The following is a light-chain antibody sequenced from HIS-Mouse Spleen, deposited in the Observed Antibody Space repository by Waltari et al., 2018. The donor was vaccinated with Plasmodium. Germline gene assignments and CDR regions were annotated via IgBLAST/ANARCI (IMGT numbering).Light chain of an antibody. CDR2: DVS. Sequence: QSALTQPRSVSGSPGQSVTISCTGTSSYVGGYNYVSWYQQHPGKAPKLMLYDVSKRPSGVPDRFSGSKSGNTASLTISGLQAEDEADYYCCSYAGSYTLVFGGGTKLTVL. CDR1: SSYVGGYNY. J-gene: IGLJ2*01. V-gene: IGLV2-11*01. CDR3: CSYAGSYTLV.